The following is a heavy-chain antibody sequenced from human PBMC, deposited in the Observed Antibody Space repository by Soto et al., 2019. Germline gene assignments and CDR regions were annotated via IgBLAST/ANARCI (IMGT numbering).Heavy chain of an antibody. D-gene: IGHD6-6*01. Sequence: QITLKESGPTLVKPTQTLTLTCTFSGFSLSTSGVGVGWIRQPPGKALEWLALIYWDDDKRYSPSLKSRLTITKHSSKLHVVITMTIMDQVYTATYYSAHLRYSSSLNWFDPWGQGTLVTVSS. V-gene: IGHV2-5*02. CDR3: AHLRYSSSLNWFDP. J-gene: IGHJ5*02. CDR1: GFSLSTSGVG. CDR2: IYWDDDK.